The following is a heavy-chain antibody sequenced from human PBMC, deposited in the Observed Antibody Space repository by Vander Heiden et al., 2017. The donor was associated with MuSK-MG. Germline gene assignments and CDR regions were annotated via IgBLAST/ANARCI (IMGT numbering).Heavy chain of an antibody. Sequence: EVQVVESGGGLVKPGGSLRLSCAASGFTFSAYTMNWVRQAPGKGLEWVSSISSSSSYIYYAVSGKGRFTISRDDAKSALYLQMKSLSAEDTAVYYCARELDGLLGSGWFDPWVQGTLVPVS. J-gene: IGHJ5*02. CDR3: ARELDGLLGSGWFDP. CDR1: GFTFSAYT. D-gene: IGHD3-3*01. CDR2: ISSSSSYI. V-gene: IGHV3-21*01.